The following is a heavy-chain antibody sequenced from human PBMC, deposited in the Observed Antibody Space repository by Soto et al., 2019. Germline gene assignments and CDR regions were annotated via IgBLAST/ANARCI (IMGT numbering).Heavy chain of an antibody. Sequence: EVHLVESGGRLVQPGGSLRLSCAASGFRFSDYSMNWVRQAPGRGLEWVSYISSSSFTIHYADSVEGRFAISRDNAKNSLYLQMNSLRVEDTAVYYCARSYNDFSSGHFDYWGQGALVTVSS. CDR3: ARSYNDFSSGHFDY. CDR1: GFRFSDYS. J-gene: IGHJ4*02. D-gene: IGHD3-3*01. CDR2: ISSSSFTI. V-gene: IGHV3-48*01.